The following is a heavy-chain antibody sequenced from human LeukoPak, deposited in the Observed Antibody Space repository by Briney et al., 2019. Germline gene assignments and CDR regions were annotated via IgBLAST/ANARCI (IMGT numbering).Heavy chain of an antibody. CDR3: ARAIAAAGLYYYYYMDV. V-gene: IGHV4-59*01. Sequence: SETLSLTCTVSGGSISSYYWSWIRQPPGKGLEWIGYIYYSGSTNYNPSLKSRVTISVDTSKNQFSLKLSSVTAADTAVYYCARAIAAAGLYYYYYMDVWGKGTTVTVSS. CDR1: GGSISSYY. D-gene: IGHD6-13*01. CDR2: IYYSGST. J-gene: IGHJ6*03.